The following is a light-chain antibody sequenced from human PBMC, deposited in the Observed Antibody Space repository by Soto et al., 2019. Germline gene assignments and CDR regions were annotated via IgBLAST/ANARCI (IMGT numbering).Light chain of an antibody. CDR1: SSNIGAGHD. Sequence: QSVLTQPPSVSGAPGQRVTISCTGSSSNIGAGHDVQWYQQPPGTAPKLLIYDNIFRPSGVPVRFSGSKSGASASLAITGLQAEDEGDYYCQSYDSDLGVVFGGGTKLTVL. CDR3: QSYDSDLGVV. J-gene: IGLJ2*01. CDR2: DNI. V-gene: IGLV1-40*01.